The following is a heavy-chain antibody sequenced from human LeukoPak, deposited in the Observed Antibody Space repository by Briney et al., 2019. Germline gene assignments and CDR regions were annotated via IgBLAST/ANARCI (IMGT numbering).Heavy chain of an antibody. V-gene: IGHV1-3*01. J-gene: IGHJ4*02. CDR1: GYTFSSYA. CDR3: ARDGALSSGWAFDY. CDR2: INVGNGNT. Sequence: ASVKVSCKASGYTFSSYAMHWVRQAPGQRLEWMGWINVGNGNTKYSQKFQGRVTITRDTSASTAYMELSSLRSEDTAVYYCARDGALSSGWAFDYWGQGTLVTVSS. D-gene: IGHD6-19*01.